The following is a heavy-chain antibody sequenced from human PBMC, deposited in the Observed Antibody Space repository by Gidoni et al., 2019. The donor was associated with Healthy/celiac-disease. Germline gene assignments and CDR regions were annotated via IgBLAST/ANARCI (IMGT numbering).Heavy chain of an antibody. CDR2: ISSSSSNI. J-gene: IGHJ4*02. Sequence: EVQLVESGGGLVQPGGSLRLSCAASGFTFSSYSMNWVRQAPGKGLEWVSYISSSSSNIYYADSGKGRFTISRDNAKNSLYLQMNSLRDEDTAVYYCASLWRAAGQFDYWGQGTLVTVSS. CDR3: ASLWRAAGQFDY. V-gene: IGHV3-48*02. D-gene: IGHD6-13*01. CDR1: GFTFSSYS.